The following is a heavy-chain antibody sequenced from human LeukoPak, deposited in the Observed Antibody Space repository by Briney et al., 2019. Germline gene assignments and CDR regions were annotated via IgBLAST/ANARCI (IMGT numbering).Heavy chain of an antibody. V-gene: IGHV3-53*01. J-gene: IGHJ3*02. CDR1: GFSVSSNY. CDR2: IYSGGYT. CDR3: ARDEAFDI. Sequence: AGGSLRLSCAASGFSVSSNYVSWVRQAPGKGLEWVSVIYSGGYTYYADSVRGRFTISRDNSKNTVYLQMNSLRAEDTAIYYCARDEAFDIWGQGTMVTVSS.